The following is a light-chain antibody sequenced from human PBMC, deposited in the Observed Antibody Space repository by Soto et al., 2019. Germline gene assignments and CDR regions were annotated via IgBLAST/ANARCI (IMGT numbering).Light chain of an antibody. CDR2: GAS. Sequence: EIVLTQSPVTLSLSPGERGTLSCRASQSVGTSLAWYQQKPGQAPRLLIYGASNRATGIPDRFSGSGSGTDFTLTISKLEPEDFAVYHCQQYGGSPRTFGQGTQ. V-gene: IGKV3-20*01. CDR3: QQYGGSPRT. J-gene: IGKJ1*01. CDR1: QSVGTS.